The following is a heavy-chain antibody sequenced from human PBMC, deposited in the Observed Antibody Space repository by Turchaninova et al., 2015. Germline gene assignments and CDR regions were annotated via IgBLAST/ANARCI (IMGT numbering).Heavy chain of an antibody. V-gene: IGHV4-34*01. CDR3: ARTTIYYYYGMDV. D-gene: IGHD4-17*01. CDR1: GGSFSGYY. J-gene: IGHJ6*02. Sequence: QVQLQQWGAGRLKPSETLSLTRAVYGGSFSGYYWSWIRQPPGKGLEWIGEINHSGSTNYNPSLKSRVTISVDTSKNQFSLKLSSVTAADTAVYYCARTTIYYYYGMDVWGQGTTVTVSS. CDR2: INHSGST.